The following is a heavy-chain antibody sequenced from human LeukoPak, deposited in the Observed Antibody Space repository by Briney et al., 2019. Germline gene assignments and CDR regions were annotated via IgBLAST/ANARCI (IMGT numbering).Heavy chain of an antibody. D-gene: IGHD3-22*01. CDR2: IKQDGSEK. J-gene: IGHJ3*02. CDR3: ARVDDSSGYYHEGAFDI. CDR1: GFTFSNYW. V-gene: IGHV3-7*01. Sequence: GGSLRLSCAASGFTFSNYWMSWVRQAPGKGLEWVANIKQDGSEKFYVDSVKGRFTISRDNAKNSLYLQMNSLRAEDTAVYYCARVDDSSGYYHEGAFDIWGQGTMVTVSS.